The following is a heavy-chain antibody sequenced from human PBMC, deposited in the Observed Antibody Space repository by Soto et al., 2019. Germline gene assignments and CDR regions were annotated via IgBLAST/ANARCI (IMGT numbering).Heavy chain of an antibody. CDR1: GFTLSSYE. Sequence: EGSLRLSCAASGFTLSSYEMNWVRQAPGKGLEWVSYISSSGSTIYYADSVKGRFTISRDNAKNSLYLQMNSLRAEDTAVYYCARDDGEEPDAFNRFGYWRQGSVVPVSS. CDR2: ISSSGSTI. J-gene: IGHJ4*02. CDR3: ARDDGEEPDAFNRFGY. D-gene: IGHD2-2*01. V-gene: IGHV3-48*03.